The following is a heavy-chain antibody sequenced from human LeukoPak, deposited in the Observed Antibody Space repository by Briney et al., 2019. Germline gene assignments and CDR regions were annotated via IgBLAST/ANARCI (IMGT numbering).Heavy chain of an antibody. CDR3: ARDRGSSSTI. CDR2: INHSGST. D-gene: IGHD6-13*01. Sequence: SETLSLTCAVYGGSFSGYYWSWIRQPPGKGLEWIGEINHSGSTNYNPSLKSRVTISVDKSKNQFSLKLSSVTAADTAVYYCARDRGSSSTIWGQGTLVTVSS. J-gene: IGHJ4*02. V-gene: IGHV4-34*01. CDR1: GGSFSGYY.